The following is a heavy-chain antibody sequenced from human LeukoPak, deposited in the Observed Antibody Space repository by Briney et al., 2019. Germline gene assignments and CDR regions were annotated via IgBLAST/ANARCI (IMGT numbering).Heavy chain of an antibody. CDR2: ISAYNGNT. V-gene: IGHV1-18*01. D-gene: IGHD4-23*01. Sequence: ASVKVSCTASGYTFTSYGISWVRQAPGQGLEWMGWISAYNGNTNYAQKLQGRVTMTTDTSTSTAYMELRSLRSDDTAVYYCARDRSYGGTKNYYYYGMDVWGQGTTVTVSS. CDR1: GYTFTSYG. J-gene: IGHJ6*02. CDR3: ARDRSYGGTKNYYYYGMDV.